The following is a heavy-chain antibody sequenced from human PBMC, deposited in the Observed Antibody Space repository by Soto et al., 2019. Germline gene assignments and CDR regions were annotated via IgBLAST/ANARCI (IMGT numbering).Heavy chain of an antibody. D-gene: IGHD4-17*01. CDR2: IYYSGST. Sequence: LCGGSISSGDYYWGWIRQPPGKGLEWIAYIYYSGSTYYNPSPKSRVTISVDTSKNQFSLKLSSVTAADTAVYYCARFTVTTDYWGHGTLVTVSS. CDR1: GGSISSGDYY. CDR3: ARFTVTTDY. V-gene: IGHV4-30-4*01. J-gene: IGHJ4*01.